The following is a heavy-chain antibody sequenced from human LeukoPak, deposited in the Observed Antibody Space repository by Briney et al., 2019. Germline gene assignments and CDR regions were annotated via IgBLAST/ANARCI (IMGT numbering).Heavy chain of an antibody. D-gene: IGHD3-22*01. J-gene: IGHJ4*02. V-gene: IGHV4-39*07. CDR1: GGSISSSSYY. Sequence: PSETLSLTCTVSGGSISSSSYYWGWIRQPPGQGLEWIGSIYYSGSTYYNPSLKSRVTISVDTSKNQFSLKLTSVTAADTAVYYCARASYSYDINGWVPFDYWGQGTLVTVSS. CDR2: IYYSGST. CDR3: ARASYSYDINGWVPFDY.